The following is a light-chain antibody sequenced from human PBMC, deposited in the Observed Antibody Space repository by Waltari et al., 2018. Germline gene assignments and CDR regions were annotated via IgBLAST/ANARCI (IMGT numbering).Light chain of an antibody. J-gene: IGKJ2*01. CDR3: QRYGNSPT. V-gene: IGKV3-20*01. CDR2: GAS. CDR1: QSVSSTY. Sequence: EIVFTQSPGTLSLSPGERATLSCRASQSVSSTYLAWYQQKPGQAPRLLIYGASSRATDIPDRFSGGGSGTDFTLTISRLEPEDFAVYYCQRYGNSPTFGQGTKLEI.